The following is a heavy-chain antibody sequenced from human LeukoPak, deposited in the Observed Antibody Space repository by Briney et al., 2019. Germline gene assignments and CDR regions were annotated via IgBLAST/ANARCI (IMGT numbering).Heavy chain of an antibody. Sequence: PSETLSLTCTVSGGSISSGSYYWSWIQQPAGKGLEWIGRIYTSGSTNYNPSLKSRVTISVDTSKNQFSLKLSSVTAADTAVYYCARDTTSYYYYYYMDVWGKGTTVTISS. CDR3: ARDTTSYYYYYYMDV. D-gene: IGHD1-1*01. V-gene: IGHV4-61*02. CDR1: GGSISSGSYY. CDR2: IYTSGST. J-gene: IGHJ6*03.